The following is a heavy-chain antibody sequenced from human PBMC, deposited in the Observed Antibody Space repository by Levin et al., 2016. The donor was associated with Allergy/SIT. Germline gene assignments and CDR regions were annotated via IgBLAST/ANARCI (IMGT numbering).Heavy chain of an antibody. CDR1: GGSISGYY. CDR3: ARGGTTETTSYGVDV. V-gene: IGHV4-59*01. D-gene: IGHD1-1*01. J-gene: IGHJ6*02. CDR2: IYYSGSA. Sequence: SETLSLTCTVSGGSISGYYWNWIRQPPGKGLEWIGYIYYSGSANYNPSLKSRVTISVDTSKNQFSLQLSSVTAADTAVYYCARGGTTETTSYGVDVWGLGTTVTVSS.